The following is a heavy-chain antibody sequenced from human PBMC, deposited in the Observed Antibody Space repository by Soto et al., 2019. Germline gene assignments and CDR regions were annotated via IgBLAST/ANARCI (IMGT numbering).Heavy chain of an antibody. D-gene: IGHD2-2*01. CDR3: ARAQGSSTSLEIYYYYYYGMDV. J-gene: IGHJ6*02. CDR1: GGTFGSYA. V-gene: IGHV1-69*01. CDR2: IIPIPGTA. Sequence: QVQLVQSGAEVKKPGSSVKVSCKASGGTFGSYAISWVRQAPGQGLEWMGGIIPIPGTANYAQKFQGRVTIAADESTSPAYMELSSVRSEDTAVYYCARAQGSSTSLEIYYYYYYGMDVWGQGTTVTVAS.